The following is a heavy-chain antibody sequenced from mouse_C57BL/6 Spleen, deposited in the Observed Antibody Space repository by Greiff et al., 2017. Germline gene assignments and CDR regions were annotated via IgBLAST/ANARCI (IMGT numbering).Heavy chain of an antibody. Sequence: VQLQQPGAELVKPGASVKMSCKASGYTFTSYWITWVKQRPGQGLEWIGDIYPGSGSTNYNEKFKSKATLTVDTSSSTAYMQLSSLTSEDSAVYYCARGYYVHEGLFDYWGQGTTLTVSS. CDR1: GYTFTSYW. CDR3: ARGYYVHEGLFDY. D-gene: IGHD1-1*01. J-gene: IGHJ2*01. V-gene: IGHV1-55*01. CDR2: IYPGSGST.